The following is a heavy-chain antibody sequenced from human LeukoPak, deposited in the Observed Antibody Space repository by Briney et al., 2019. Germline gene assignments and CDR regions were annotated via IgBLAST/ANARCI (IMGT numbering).Heavy chain of an antibody. V-gene: IGHV3-20*01. J-gene: IGHJ6*02. CDR2: INWNGGST. CDR3: ARGSIVVVPYYYYGMDV. D-gene: IGHD2-2*01. Sequence: GGSLRLSCAASGFTFDDYGMSWVRQAPGKGLEWVSGINWNGGSTGYADSVKGRFTISRDNAKNSLYLQMSSLRAEDTALYHCARGSIVVVPYYYYGMDVWGQGTTVTVSS. CDR1: GFTFDDYG.